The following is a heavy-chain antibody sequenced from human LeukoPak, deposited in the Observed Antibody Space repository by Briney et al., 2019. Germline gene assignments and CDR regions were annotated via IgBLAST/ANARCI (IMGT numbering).Heavy chain of an antibody. Sequence: GESLKISCKGSGYSFTSYWIGWVRQMPGKGLEWMGIIYPGDSDTRYSPSFQGQVTISADKPISTAYLQWSSLKASDTAMYYCARSMKTIFGVVSYGMDVWGQGTTVTVSS. D-gene: IGHD3-3*01. V-gene: IGHV5-51*04. CDR1: GYSFTSYW. CDR3: ARSMKTIFGVVSYGMDV. CDR2: IYPGDSDT. J-gene: IGHJ6*02.